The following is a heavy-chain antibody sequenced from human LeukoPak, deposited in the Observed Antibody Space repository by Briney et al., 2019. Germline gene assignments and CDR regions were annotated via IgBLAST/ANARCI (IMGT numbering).Heavy chain of an antibody. V-gene: IGHV3-30*01. CDR3: ARDEQWLGLEWYFDL. D-gene: IGHD6-19*01. J-gene: IGHJ2*01. CDR1: RFTFSSHS. CDR2: ISYDGNTE. Sequence: GRSLRLSCAASRFTFSSHSMHWVRQAPGKGLEWVAVISYDGNTEYYADSVKGRFTISRDNSKYTLYLQTNSLRVEDTAVYYCARDEQWLGLEWYFDLWGRGTLVTVSS.